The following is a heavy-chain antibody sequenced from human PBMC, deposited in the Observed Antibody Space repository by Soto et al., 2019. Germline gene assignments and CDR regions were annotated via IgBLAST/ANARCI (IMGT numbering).Heavy chain of an antibody. CDR2: IWYDGSNK. CDR1: GFTFSSYG. CDR3: ARDLDYGDTYDP. D-gene: IGHD4-17*01. V-gene: IGHV3-33*01. Sequence: PGGSLRLSCAASGFTFSSYGMHWVRQAPGKGLEWVAVIWYDGSNKYYADSVKGRFTISRDNSKNTLYLQMNSLRAEDTAVYYCARDLDYGDTYDPWGQGTLVTVSS. J-gene: IGHJ5*02.